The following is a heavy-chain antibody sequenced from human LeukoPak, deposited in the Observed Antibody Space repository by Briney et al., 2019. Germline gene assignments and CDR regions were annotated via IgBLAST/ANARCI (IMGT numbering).Heavy chain of an antibody. D-gene: IGHD1-26*01. V-gene: IGHV4-30-4*08. J-gene: IGHJ4*02. CDR3: ARGSGSYLGY. CDR2: IYYSGST. Sequence: PSETLSLTCTVSGGSISSGDYYWSCIGQAPGQGREWIGYIYYSGSTYYNPSLKSRVTISVDTSKNQFSLKLSSVTAADTDVYYCARGSGSYLGYWGQGTLVTVSS. CDR1: GGSISSGDYY.